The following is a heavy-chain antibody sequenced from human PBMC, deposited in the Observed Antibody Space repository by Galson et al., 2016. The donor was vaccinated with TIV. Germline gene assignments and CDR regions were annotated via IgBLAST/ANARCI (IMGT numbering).Heavy chain of an antibody. Sequence: SLKLSCAASGYSFNTYGMMWVRQAPGKGLEWMAFISYTSGSTYYEHTVKGRFTISRDNAKKTMYLQMNSLRVEDTAVYYCTKEGSGFVAGGGFVDYWGQGILVTVSS. D-gene: IGHD6-25*01. J-gene: IGHJ4*02. CDR3: TKEGSGFVAGGGFVDY. CDR2: ISYTSGST. CDR1: GYSFNTYG. V-gene: IGHV3-23*01.